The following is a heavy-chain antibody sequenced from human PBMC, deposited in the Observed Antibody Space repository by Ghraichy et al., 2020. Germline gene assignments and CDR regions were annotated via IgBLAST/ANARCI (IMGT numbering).Heavy chain of an antibody. CDR3: ARDRWDSTVHYSDY. CDR2: IWSDGSRR. Sequence: SLRLSCAASGFTFSRFGMNWVRQAPGKGLEWVAIIWSDGSRRYYADSVQGRFTISRDDSKNMLYLHMDSLRAEDTAVYYCARDRWDSTVHYSDYWGQGALVTVSS. D-gene: IGHD4-17*01. V-gene: IGHV3-33*01. J-gene: IGHJ4*02. CDR1: GFTFSRFG.